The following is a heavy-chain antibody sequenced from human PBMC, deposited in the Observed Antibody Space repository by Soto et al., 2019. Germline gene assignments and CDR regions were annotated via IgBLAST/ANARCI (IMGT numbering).Heavy chain of an antibody. CDR3: ARPLYGGDSPYDF. V-gene: IGHV1-3*04. D-gene: IGHD2-21*02. CDR1: GYTFSAYP. Sequence: QVQLVQSGAEVKKPGASVRISCKSSGYTFSAYPIHWVRQAPGQGLEWMGRIHTGSGNTQYSQKTQGRVTITRDKSATTAFMELSSLSSEDTAVYYCARPLYGGDSPYDFWGQGTLVTGSS. J-gene: IGHJ4*02. CDR2: IHTGSGNT.